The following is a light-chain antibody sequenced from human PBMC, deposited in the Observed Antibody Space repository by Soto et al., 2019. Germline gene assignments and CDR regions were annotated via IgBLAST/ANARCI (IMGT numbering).Light chain of an antibody. J-gene: IGKJ5*01. CDR2: LGS. V-gene: IGKV2-28*01. CDR3: MQALQTPLT. Sequence: DPVMTQSPLSLPVSPGEPSSISCRSSQSVLHSNGYNYLDWYLQKPGQSPQLLIYLGSNRASGVPDRFSGSGSGTDFTLKISRVEAEDVGVYYCMQALQTPLTFGQGTRLEI. CDR1: QSVLHSNGYNY.